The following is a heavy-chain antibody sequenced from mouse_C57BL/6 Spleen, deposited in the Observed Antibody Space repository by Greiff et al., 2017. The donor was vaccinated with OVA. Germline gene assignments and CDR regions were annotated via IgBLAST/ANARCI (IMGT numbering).Heavy chain of an antibody. CDR3: AREEGWLLPF. CDR2: IYPGDGDT. D-gene: IGHD2-3*01. J-gene: IGHJ1*03. CDR1: GYAFSSSW. V-gene: IGHV1-82*01. Sequence: LQESGPELVKPGASVKISCKASGYAFSSSWMNWVKQRPGKGLEWIGRIYPGDGDTNYNGKFKGKATLTADKSSSTAYMQLSSLTSEDAAVDFCAREEGWLLPFWGTGTTVTVSS.